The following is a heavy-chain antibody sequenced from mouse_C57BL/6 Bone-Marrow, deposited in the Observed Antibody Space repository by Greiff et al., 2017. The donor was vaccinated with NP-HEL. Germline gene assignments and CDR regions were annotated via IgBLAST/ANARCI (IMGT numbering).Heavy chain of an antibody. D-gene: IGHD1-1*01. CDR1: GYTFTSYW. CDR2: IYPGSGST. Sequence: QVQLQQPGAELVKPGASVKMSCKASGYTFTSYWITWVKQRPGQGLEWIGDIYPGSGSTNYNEKFKSKATLTVDTSSSTAYMQLSSLTSEDSAVYYCALWGHYYGSSRFAYWGQGTLVTVSA. V-gene: IGHV1-55*01. J-gene: IGHJ3*01. CDR3: ALWGHYYGSSRFAY.